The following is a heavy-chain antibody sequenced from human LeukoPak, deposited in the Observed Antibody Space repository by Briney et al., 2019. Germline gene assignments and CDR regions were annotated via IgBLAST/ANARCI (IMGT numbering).Heavy chain of an antibody. CDR1: GYTFTSYY. V-gene: IGHV1-46*01. J-gene: IGHJ4*02. Sequence: ASVKVSCKASGYTFTSYYMHWVRQAPGQGLEWMGIINPSGGSTSYAQKFQGRVTMTRDTSTSTVYMELSSLRSEDTAVYYCARGGRTGLGWYEILGYFDYWGQGTLVTVSS. CDR3: ARGGRTGLGWYEILGYFDY. D-gene: IGHD6-19*01. CDR2: INPSGGST.